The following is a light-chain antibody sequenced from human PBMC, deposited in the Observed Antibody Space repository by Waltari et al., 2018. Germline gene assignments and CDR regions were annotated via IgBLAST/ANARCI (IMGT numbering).Light chain of an antibody. Sequence: SSELTQDPAVSVALGQTVKMTCQGDSLRTSYASLYQQKPGQAPVLVLFGYNKRPSGIPDRFSGYNSGTTSSLTIPGAQAEDEADYYCHSRDSSASHVVFGGGTKLTVL. CDR2: GYN. CDR3: HSRDSSASHVV. CDR1: SLRTSY. J-gene: IGLJ2*01. V-gene: IGLV3-19*01.